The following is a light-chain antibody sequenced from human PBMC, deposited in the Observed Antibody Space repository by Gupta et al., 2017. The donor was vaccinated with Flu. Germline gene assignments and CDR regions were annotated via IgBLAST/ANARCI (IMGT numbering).Light chain of an antibody. V-gene: IGKV3-11*01. Sequence: PGERATLSCRASQSVSTYLAWYQQKPGQAPRLLIYDASNRATGIPARFRGSGSGTDFTLTISSLEPEDSAIYYCQQRSIWVTFGGGTRVEI. J-gene: IGKJ4*01. CDR2: DAS. CDR1: QSVSTY. CDR3: QQRSIWVT.